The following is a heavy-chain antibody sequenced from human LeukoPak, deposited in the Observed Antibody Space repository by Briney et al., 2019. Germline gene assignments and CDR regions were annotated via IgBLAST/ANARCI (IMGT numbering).Heavy chain of an antibody. V-gene: IGHV4-59*01. D-gene: IGHD3-10*01. CDR3: ARGRFGGTSFDY. J-gene: IGHJ4*02. CDR1: GGSISSYY. CDR2: IYYSGST. Sequence: SETLSLTCTVSGGSISSYYWSWLRQPPGKGLEWIGYIYYSGSTNYNPSLRSRVTISVDTSKNQFSLKMSSVTAADTAVYYCARGRFGGTSFDYWGQGTLVTVSS.